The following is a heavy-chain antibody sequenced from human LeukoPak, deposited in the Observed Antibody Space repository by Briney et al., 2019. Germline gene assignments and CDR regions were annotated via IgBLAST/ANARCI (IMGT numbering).Heavy chain of an antibody. CDR3: ARATDYGDPFDY. D-gene: IGHD4-17*01. J-gene: IGHJ4*02. V-gene: IGHV4-31*03. CDR2: IYYSGST. CDR1: GGSISSGGYY. Sequence: SETLSLTCTVSGGSISSGGYYWSWIRQHPGKGLEWIGYIYYSGSTYYNPSLKSRVTISVDTSKNQFSLKLSSVTAADTAVYYCARATDYGDPFDYWGQGTLVTVSS.